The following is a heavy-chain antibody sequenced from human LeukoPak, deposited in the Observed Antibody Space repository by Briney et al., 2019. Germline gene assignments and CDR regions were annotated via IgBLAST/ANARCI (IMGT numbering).Heavy chain of an antibody. J-gene: IGHJ6*03. CDR2: INPISGGT. Sequence: ASVKVSCKASGYTFTDYFMHWVRQAPGQGLEWMGWINPISGGTKYARKFEGRVTMTRDTSISTAYMELNRLTSDDTAVYYCARGEDYMDVWGKGTTVTVSS. CDR3: ARGEDYMDV. D-gene: IGHD1-26*01. CDR1: GYTFTDYF. V-gene: IGHV1-2*02.